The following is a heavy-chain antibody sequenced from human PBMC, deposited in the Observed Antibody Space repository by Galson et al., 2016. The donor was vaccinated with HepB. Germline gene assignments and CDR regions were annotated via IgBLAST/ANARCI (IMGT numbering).Heavy chain of an antibody. CDR2: INHYSSAV. CDR1: GFTFSAYP. J-gene: IGHJ4*02. Sequence: SLRLSCAASGFTFSAYPMNWVRQAPGKGLEWVSHINHYSSAVNYALSMKDRFTISTDNAKNSLFLQMDSLSDEATAVYYCARDINWGLDYWGQGILVTVSS. D-gene: IGHD7-27*01. V-gene: IGHV3-48*02. CDR3: ARDINWGLDY.